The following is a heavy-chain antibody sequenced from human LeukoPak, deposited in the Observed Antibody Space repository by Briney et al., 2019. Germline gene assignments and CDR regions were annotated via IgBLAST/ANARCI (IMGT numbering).Heavy chain of an antibody. J-gene: IGHJ4*02. V-gene: IGHV1-69*13. D-gene: IGHD3-22*01. CDR1: GYTLTELS. CDR2: IIPIFGTA. CDR3: ARGDRRPYYDSSGYYLRF. Sequence: ASVKVSCKVSGYTLTELSMHWVRQAPGQGLEWMGGIIPIFGTANYAQKFQGRVTITADESTSTAYMELSSLRSEDTAVYYCARGDRRPYYDSSGYYLRFWGQGTLVTVSS.